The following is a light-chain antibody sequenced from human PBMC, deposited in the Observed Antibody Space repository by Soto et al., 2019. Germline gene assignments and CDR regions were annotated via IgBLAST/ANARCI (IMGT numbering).Light chain of an antibody. J-gene: IGLJ1*01. CDR2: EVS. V-gene: IGLV2-23*02. CDR1: SSDVGSYNL. CDR3: CSYAGSSTFYV. Sequence: QSVLTQPASVSGSPGQSITISCTGTSSDVGSYNLVSWYQQHPGKAPKLMIFEVSKRPSGVSNRCSGSKSGDTASLTISGLQAEDEADYYCCSYAGSSTFYVFGTGTKLTVL.